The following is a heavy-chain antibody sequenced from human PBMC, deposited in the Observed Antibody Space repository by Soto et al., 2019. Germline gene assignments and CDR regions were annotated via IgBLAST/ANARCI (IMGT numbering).Heavy chain of an antibody. CDR3: EKDRIAAAGLYGMDV. J-gene: IGHJ6*02. Sequence: GGSLRLSCAASGFTFSSYGMHWVRQAPGKGLEWVAVISYDGSNKYYADSVKGRFTISRDNSKNTLYLQMNSLRAEDTAVYYCEKDRIAAAGLYGMDVWGQGTTVTVSS. D-gene: IGHD6-13*01. V-gene: IGHV3-30*18. CDR2: ISYDGSNK. CDR1: GFTFSSYG.